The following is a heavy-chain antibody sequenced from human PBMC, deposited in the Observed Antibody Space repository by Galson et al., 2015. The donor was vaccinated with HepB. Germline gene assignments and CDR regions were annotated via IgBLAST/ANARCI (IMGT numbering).Heavy chain of an antibody. CDR3: ANDYSSGWYGSRG. V-gene: IGHV3-23*01. J-gene: IGHJ4*02. Sequence: SLRLSCAASGCTFSSYAMSWVRQAPGRGLEWVSAISGSGGSTYYADSVKGRFTISRDNSKNTLYLQMNSLRAEDTAVYYCANDYSSGWYGSRGWGQGTLVTVSS. CDR2: ISGSGGST. D-gene: IGHD6-19*01. CDR1: GCTFSSYA.